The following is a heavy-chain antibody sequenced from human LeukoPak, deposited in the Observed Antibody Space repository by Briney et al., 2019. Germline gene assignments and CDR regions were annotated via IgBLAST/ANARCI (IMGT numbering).Heavy chain of an antibody. V-gene: IGHV3-7*01. D-gene: IGHD1-14*01. CDR1: GFTFSSHW. Sequence: GGSLRLSCAGSGFTFSSHWMNSVRQAPGKGLEWVAHINQDRSETYYVDSVKGRFTISRDNAKDSLYLQMHSLRAEDTAVYYCARDSYRALEYWGQGTLVTVSS. CDR3: ARDSYRALEY. J-gene: IGHJ4*02. CDR2: INQDRSET.